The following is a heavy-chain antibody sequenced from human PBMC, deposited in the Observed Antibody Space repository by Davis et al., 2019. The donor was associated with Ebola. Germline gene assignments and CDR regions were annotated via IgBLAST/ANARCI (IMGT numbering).Heavy chain of an antibody. V-gene: IGHV5-51*01. D-gene: IGHD3-22*01. Sequence: GESLRIPCKGSGYSFTSYWIGWVRQMPGKGLEWMGIIYPRDSDTRYSPSFQGQVTISADKSISTAYLQWSSLKASDTAMYYCARQANYYDSSTDYWGQGTLVTVSS. CDR3: ARQANYYDSSTDY. CDR2: IYPRDSDT. J-gene: IGHJ4*02. CDR1: GYSFTSYW.